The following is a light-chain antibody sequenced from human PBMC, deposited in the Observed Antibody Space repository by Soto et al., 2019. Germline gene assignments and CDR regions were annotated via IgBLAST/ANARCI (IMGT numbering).Light chain of an antibody. J-gene: IGLJ1*01. Sequence: QSALTQPASVSGSPGQSITISCTGTSSDIGGYNYVSWYQQLPGKVPKLIIYDVSNRPSGVSDRFSGSKSGNAASLTISGLQAEDEADEYCSSYTSTSTLDVFGTGTKLTVL. CDR3: SSYTSTSTLDV. V-gene: IGLV2-14*03. CDR2: DVS. CDR1: SSDIGGYNY.